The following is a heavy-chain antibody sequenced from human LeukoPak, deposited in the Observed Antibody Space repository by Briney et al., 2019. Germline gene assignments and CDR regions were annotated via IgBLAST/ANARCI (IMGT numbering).Heavy chain of an antibody. CDR3: ARDPNPSGPGYYYYYYMDV. J-gene: IGHJ6*03. Sequence: GGSLRLSCAVSGFTFSDFYMSWIRQAPGKGLEWVSYISSSSSTIYYADSVKGRFTISRDNAKNSLYLQMNSLRAEDTAVYYCARDPNPSGPGYYYYYYMDVWGKGTTVTVSS. CDR1: GFTFSDFY. V-gene: IGHV3-11*04. CDR2: ISSSSSTI.